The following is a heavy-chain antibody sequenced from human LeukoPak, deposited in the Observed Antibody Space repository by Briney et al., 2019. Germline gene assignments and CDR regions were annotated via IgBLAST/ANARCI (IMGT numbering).Heavy chain of an antibody. CDR1: GDSISSGAYF. V-gene: IGHV4-31*03. CDR2: ISKSGTT. J-gene: IGHJ5*02. Sequence: SQTLSLTCTVSGDSISSGAYFWNWVRQHPGTGLEWIGYISKSGTTSYNPSLKSRLTISIDTSKNHFSLMLSSVSAADTAVYYCARSLAAADNWFDPWGQGTLVTVSS. CDR3: ARSLAAADNWFDP. D-gene: IGHD6-13*01.